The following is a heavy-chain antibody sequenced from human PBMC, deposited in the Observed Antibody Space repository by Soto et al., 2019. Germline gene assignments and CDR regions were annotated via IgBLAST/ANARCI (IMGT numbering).Heavy chain of an antibody. V-gene: IGHV3-7*01. CDR1: GFTFSRSW. CDR3: ARDLSKGRHDV. D-gene: IGHD6-25*01. CDR2: IKVDGGVR. J-gene: IGHJ6*04. Sequence: EVQLVESGGGLVQPGGSLRLSCAASGFTFSRSWMAWVRQAPGKGLEWLANIKVDGGVRNHVDSVKGRFSISRDNAKNSLYLHMNSLGGDDTAVYYCARDLSKGRHDVWSIGPAVTVSS.